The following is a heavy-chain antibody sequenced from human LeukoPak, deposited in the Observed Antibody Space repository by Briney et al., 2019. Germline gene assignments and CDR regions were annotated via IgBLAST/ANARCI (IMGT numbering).Heavy chain of an antibody. Sequence: GGSLRLSCAASGFTFSSYWTHWVRQAPGKGLVWVSRINSDGSSTSYADSVKGRFTISRDNAKNTLYLQMNSLRAEDTAVYYCARASGYSSSWPFDYWGQGTLVTVSS. V-gene: IGHV3-74*01. CDR1: GFTFSSYW. D-gene: IGHD6-13*01. J-gene: IGHJ4*02. CDR2: INSDGSST. CDR3: ARASGYSSSWPFDY.